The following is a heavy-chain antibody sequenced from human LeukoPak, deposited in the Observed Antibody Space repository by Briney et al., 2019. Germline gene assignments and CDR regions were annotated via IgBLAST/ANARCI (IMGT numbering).Heavy chain of an antibody. J-gene: IGHJ1*01. D-gene: IGHD4-17*01. CDR2: ISSSSNYI. Sequence: PGGSLRLSCAASGFTFSTYSMNWVRQAPGKGLEWVSSISSSSNYIYYADSVKGRFSISRDDAKSLLFLQMNGLRVGDTAVYYCARDMTTATTCYLEHWGQGTLVTVSS. V-gene: IGHV3-21*06. CDR1: GFTFSTYS. CDR3: ARDMTTATTCYLEH.